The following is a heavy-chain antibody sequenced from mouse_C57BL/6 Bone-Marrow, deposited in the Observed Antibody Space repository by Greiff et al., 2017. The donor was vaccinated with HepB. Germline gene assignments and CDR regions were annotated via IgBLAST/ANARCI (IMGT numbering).Heavy chain of an antibody. D-gene: IGHD1-1*01. J-gene: IGHJ3*01. CDR2: IWSGGST. CDR3: APYYYGSRWFAY. V-gene: IGHV2-4*01. CDR1: GFSLTSYG. Sequence: QVQLQQSGPGLVQPSQRLSITCTVSGFSLTSYGVHWVRQPPGKGLEWLGVIWSGGSTDYNAAFISRLSISKDNSKSQVFFKMNSLQADDTAIYYWAPYYYGSRWFAYWGQGTLVTVSA.